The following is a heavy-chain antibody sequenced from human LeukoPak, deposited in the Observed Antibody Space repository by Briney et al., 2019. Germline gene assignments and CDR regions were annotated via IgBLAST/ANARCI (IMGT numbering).Heavy chain of an antibody. Sequence: ASVKVSCKASGYTFTGYYMHWVRQAHGQGLEWMGWINPNSGGTNYAQKFQGRVTMTRDTSISTAYMELSRLRSDDTAVYYCARDLVYGSGQNWFDPWGQGTLVTVSS. CDR2: INPNSGGT. CDR3: ARDLVYGSGQNWFDP. V-gene: IGHV1-2*02. J-gene: IGHJ5*02. D-gene: IGHD3-10*01. CDR1: GYTFTGYY.